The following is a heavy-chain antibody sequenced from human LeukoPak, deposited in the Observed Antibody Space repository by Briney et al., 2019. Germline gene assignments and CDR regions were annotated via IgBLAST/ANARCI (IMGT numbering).Heavy chain of an antibody. CDR3: TREVRSAWASFDP. Sequence: SETLSLTCTVSGGSISSYYWSWIRQPAGKGLEWIGRIYTSGSTNYNPSLKSRVTISVDTSKNQFSLKLSSVTAADTAVYYCTREVRSAWASFDPWGQGTLVIVSS. CDR1: GGSISSYY. V-gene: IGHV4-4*07. J-gene: IGHJ5*02. D-gene: IGHD1-26*01. CDR2: IYTSGST.